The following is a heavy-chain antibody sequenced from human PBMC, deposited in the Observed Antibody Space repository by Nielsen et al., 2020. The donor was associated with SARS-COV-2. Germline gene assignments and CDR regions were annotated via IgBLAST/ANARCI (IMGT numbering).Heavy chain of an antibody. D-gene: IGHD6-19*01. V-gene: IGHV3-9*01. Sequence: SLKISCAASGFTFDDYAMHWVRLLPGKGLEWVSGISWSGGNIAYGDSVKGRFTISRDNAKNSLYLQMNSLRAEDTALYYCAKDGSGWDVSFDYWGQGTLVTVSS. J-gene: IGHJ4*02. CDR3: AKDGSGWDVSFDY. CDR1: GFTFDDYA. CDR2: ISWSGGNI.